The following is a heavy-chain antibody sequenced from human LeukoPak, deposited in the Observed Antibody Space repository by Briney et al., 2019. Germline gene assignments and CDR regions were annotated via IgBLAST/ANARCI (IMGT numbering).Heavy chain of an antibody. V-gene: IGHV3-23*01. J-gene: IGHJ4*02. Sequence: GGSLRLSCAAFGFTFSSYAMSWVRQAPGKGLEWVSAISGSGGSTYYADSVKGRFTISRDNSKNTLYLQMNSLRAEDTAVYYCAKGGSYYGSGPLDYWGQGTLVTVSS. CDR3: AKGGSYYGSGPLDY. CDR1: GFTFSSYA. D-gene: IGHD3-10*01. CDR2: ISGSGGST.